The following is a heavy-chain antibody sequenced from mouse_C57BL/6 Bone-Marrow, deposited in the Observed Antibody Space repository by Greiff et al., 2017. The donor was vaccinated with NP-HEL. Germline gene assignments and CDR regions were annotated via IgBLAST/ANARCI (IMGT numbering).Heavy chain of an antibody. CDR1: GFNIKDDY. V-gene: IGHV14-4*01. J-gene: IGHJ4*01. CDR2: IDPENGDT. Sequence: VQLQQSGAELVRPGASVKLSCTVSGFNIKDDYMHWVKQRPEQGLEWIGWIDPENGDTEYASKFQGKATITADTSSNTAYLQLSCLTSTNAAVYYSTTGGGDPYAMDYWGQGTSVTVSS. CDR3: TTGGGDPYAMDY. D-gene: IGHD2-13*01.